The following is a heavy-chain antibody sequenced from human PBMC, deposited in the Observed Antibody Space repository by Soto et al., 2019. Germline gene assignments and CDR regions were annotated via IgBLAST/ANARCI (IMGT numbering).Heavy chain of an antibody. V-gene: IGHV3-66*01. CDR3: ARDYCSGGSCYSDGKGYYFQH. CDR2: IYSGGST. J-gene: IGHJ1*01. D-gene: IGHD2-15*01. CDR1: GFTISSNY. Sequence: GGSLRLSCAASGFTISSNYMSWVRQAPGKGLEWVSVIYSGGSTYYADSVKGRFTISRDNSKNTLYLQMNSLRAEDTAVYYCARDYCSGGSCYSDGKGYYFQHWGQGTLVTVSS.